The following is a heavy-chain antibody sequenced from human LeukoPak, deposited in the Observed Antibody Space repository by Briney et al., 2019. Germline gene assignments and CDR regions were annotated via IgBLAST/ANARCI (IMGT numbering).Heavy chain of an antibody. CDR1: GFTFSSYA. J-gene: IGHJ6*02. CDR2: ISGSGDRT. D-gene: IGHD3-10*01. Sequence: PGGSLRLSCAASGFTFSSYAMSWVRQAPGKGLEWVSGISGSGDRTYYADFVKGRFTISRDNSKKTLYLQMNSLRAEDTAVYYCAKARSRFGVMDVWGQGTTVTVSS. CDR3: AKARSRFGVMDV. V-gene: IGHV3-23*01.